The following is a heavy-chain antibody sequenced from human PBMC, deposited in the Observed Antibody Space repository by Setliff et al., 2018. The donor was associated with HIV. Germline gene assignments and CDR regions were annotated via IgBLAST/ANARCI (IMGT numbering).Heavy chain of an antibody. D-gene: IGHD2-2*01. CDR2: INAGNGNT. CDR3: ARDGGGSIVVVPAAPSYGMDV. Sequence: ASVKVSCKASGYTFTSYAMHWVRQAPGQRLEWMGWINAGNGNTKYSQKFQGRVTITRDTSASTAYMELRSLRSEDTAVYYCARDGGGSIVVVPAAPSYGMDVWGQGTTVTVSS. V-gene: IGHV1-3*01. CDR1: GYTFTSYA. J-gene: IGHJ6*02.